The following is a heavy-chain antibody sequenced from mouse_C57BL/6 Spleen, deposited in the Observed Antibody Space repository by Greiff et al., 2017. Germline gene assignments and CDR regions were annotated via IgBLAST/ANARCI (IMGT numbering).Heavy chain of an antibody. CDR2: ISYDGSN. Sequence: EVKLQESGPGLVKPSQSLSLTCSVTGYSITSGYYWNWIRQFPGNKLEWMGYISYDGSNNYNPSLKNRISITRDTSKNQFFLKLNSVTTEDTATYYCARALYSNYGWYFDVWGTGTTVTVSS. CDR1: GYSITSGYY. CDR3: ARALYSNYGWYFDV. J-gene: IGHJ1*03. D-gene: IGHD2-5*01. V-gene: IGHV3-6*01.